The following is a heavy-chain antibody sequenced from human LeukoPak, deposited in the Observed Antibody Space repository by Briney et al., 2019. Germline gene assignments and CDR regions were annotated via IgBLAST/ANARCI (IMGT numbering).Heavy chain of an antibody. V-gene: IGHV4-59*01. J-gene: IGHJ4*02. D-gene: IGHD3-22*01. CDR1: GDSISSYH. CDR2: ISYSGGP. Sequence: SETLSLTCTVSGDSISSYHWSWIRQPPGKGLEWIGYISYSGGPNYNPSHKSRVTISVDTSKNQFSLKLTSVTAADTAVYFCAREYYGSSGYYNDYWGQGALVTVSS. CDR3: AREYYGSSGYYNDY.